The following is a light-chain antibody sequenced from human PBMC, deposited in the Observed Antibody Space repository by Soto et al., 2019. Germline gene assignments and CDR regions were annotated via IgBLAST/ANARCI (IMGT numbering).Light chain of an antibody. CDR3: QQSYSTPRT. Sequence: DIQMTQSPSSLSASVGDRVTITCRASQSISSYLNWYQQKPGKAPKLLIYAASSLQSRVQSSFSGSGSGTAFTLTISSLQPEDFATYYCQQSYSTPRTFGQGTKVEIK. CDR1: QSISSY. CDR2: AAS. V-gene: IGKV1-39*01. J-gene: IGKJ1*01.